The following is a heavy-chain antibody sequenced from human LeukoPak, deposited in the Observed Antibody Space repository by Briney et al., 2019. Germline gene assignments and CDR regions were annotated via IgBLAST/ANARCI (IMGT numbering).Heavy chain of an antibody. V-gene: IGHV3-33*01. CDR3: ARSKYDSSGYYYDY. D-gene: IGHD3-22*01. CDR2: IWYDGSNK. Sequence: PGRSLRLSCAASGFTFSSYGMHWVRQAPGKGLEWVAVIWYDGSNKYYADSAKGRFTISRDNSKNTLYLQMNSLRAEDTAVYYCARSKYDSSGYYYDYWGQGTLVTVSS. J-gene: IGHJ4*02. CDR1: GFTFSSYG.